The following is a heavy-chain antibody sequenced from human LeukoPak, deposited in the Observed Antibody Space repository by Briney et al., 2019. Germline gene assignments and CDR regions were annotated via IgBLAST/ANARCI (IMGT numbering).Heavy chain of an antibody. CDR3: ARDRVPSAPLYYYYYMDV. CDR2: IIPIFGTA. J-gene: IGHJ6*03. V-gene: IGHV1-69*06. CDR1: GGTFSSYA. D-gene: IGHD2-2*01. Sequence: SVKVSCKASGGTFSSYAISWVRQAPGQGLEWMGGIIPIFGTANYAQKFQGRVTITADKSTSTAYMELSSLRSEDTAVYYCARDRVPSAPLYYYYYMDVWGKGTTVTVSS.